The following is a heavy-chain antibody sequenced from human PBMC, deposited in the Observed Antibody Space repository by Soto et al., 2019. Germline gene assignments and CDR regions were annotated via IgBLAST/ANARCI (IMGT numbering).Heavy chain of an antibody. CDR1: GFTFSNAW. J-gene: IGHJ4*02. CDR2: IKSKTDGGTT. CDR3: TTDSRFGELSHDY. V-gene: IGHV3-15*01. Sequence: PGGSLRLSCAASGFTFSNAWMSWVRQAPGKGLEWVGRIKSKTDGGTTDYAAPVKGRFTISRDDSKNTLYLQMNSLKTEDTAVYYCTTDSRFGELSHDYWGQGTLVTVSS. D-gene: IGHD3-10*01.